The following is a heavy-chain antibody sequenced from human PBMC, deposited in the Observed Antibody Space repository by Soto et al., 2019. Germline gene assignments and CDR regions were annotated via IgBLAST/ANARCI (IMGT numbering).Heavy chain of an antibody. Sequence: PSETLSLTCAVYGGSFSGYHWSWIRQPPGKGLEWIGEINHSGSTNYNPSLKSRVTISVDTSKNQFSLKLSSVTAADTAVYYCARAHDYSNYLDYWGQGTLVTVSS. CDR1: GGSFSGYH. J-gene: IGHJ4*02. CDR3: ARAHDYSNYLDY. V-gene: IGHV4-34*01. D-gene: IGHD4-4*01. CDR2: INHSGST.